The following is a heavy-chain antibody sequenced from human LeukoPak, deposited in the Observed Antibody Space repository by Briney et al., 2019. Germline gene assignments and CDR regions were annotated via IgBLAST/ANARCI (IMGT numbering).Heavy chain of an antibody. D-gene: IGHD7-27*01. Sequence: SETLPLTCTVSGGSISSYYWSWIRQPPGKGLEWIGYIYYSGSTNYNPSLKSRVTISVDTSKNQFSLKLSSVTAADTAVYYCARDLTGFDYWGQGTLVTVSS. CDR1: GGSISSYY. CDR3: ARDLTGFDY. V-gene: IGHV4-59*01. J-gene: IGHJ4*02. CDR2: IYYSGST.